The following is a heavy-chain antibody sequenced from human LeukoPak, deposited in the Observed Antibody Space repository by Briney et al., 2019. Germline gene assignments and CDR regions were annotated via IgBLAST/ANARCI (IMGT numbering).Heavy chain of an antibody. CDR1: GFTFSSYW. CDR2: INSDGSST. D-gene: IGHD2-21*02. V-gene: IGHV3-74*01. CDR3: ARGLLGIDY. Sequence: GGSLRLSCAASGFTFSSYWMHWVRRAPEKGLVWVSRINSDGSSTSYADSVKGRFTISRDNARNTLYLQMNSLRAEDTAIYYCARGLLGIDYWGQGTLVTVSS. J-gene: IGHJ4*02.